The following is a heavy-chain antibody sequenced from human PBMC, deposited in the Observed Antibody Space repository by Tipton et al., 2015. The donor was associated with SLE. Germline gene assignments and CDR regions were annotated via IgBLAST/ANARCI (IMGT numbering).Heavy chain of an antibody. Sequence: QSGAEVKKPGASVKVSCKASGYTFTNYDINWVRQATGQGLEWMGWMNPNSGYTGYAQKFQGRVTMTRNTSISTAYMELSSLKSEDTAVYYCALPRDSIGAYKPFNHWGQGTLVTVSS. CDR2: MNPNSGYT. J-gene: IGHJ4*02. CDR3: ALPRDSIGAYKPFNH. CDR1: GYTFTNYD. V-gene: IGHV1-8*01. D-gene: IGHD3-16*01.